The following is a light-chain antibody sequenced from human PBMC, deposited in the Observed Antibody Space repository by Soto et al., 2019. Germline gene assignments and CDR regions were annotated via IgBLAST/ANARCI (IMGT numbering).Light chain of an antibody. V-gene: IGLV2-23*01. CDR1: SNDVGSFNL. CDR2: EAT. CDR3: CSYARSSTVV. J-gene: IGLJ2*01. Sequence: QSALTQPASVSGSPGQSITISCSGTSNDVGSFNLVSWYQQHTGKVPQLMIYEATKRPSGVSNRFSGSKSGNTASRTISGLQAEDEADYYCCSYARSSTVVFGGGTKLTVL.